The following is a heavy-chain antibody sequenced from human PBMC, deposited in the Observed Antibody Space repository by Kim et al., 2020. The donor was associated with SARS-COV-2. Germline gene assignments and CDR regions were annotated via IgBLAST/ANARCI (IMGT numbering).Heavy chain of an antibody. V-gene: IGHV5-10-1*01. CDR2: TDPSDSDT. CDR3: ARHYSGYVCPDY. D-gene: IGHD5-12*01. CDR1: GYRFTSYW. Sequence: GESLKISCKGSGYRFTSYWISWVRQMPGKGLEWMGRTDPSDSDTKYSPSFQGHVTISADKSISTAYLQWSSPKASDTAIYYCARHYSGYVCPDYWGQGTLVTVSS. J-gene: IGHJ4*02.